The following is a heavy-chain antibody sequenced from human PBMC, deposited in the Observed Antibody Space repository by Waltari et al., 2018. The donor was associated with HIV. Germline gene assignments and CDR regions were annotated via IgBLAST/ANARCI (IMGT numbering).Heavy chain of an antibody. V-gene: IGHV1-69*12. Sequence: QVHLVQSGAEVKKPGSSVRVSCKASGGTFNSFAISWVRPAPGQGLEWMGRIIPIYVAAEYTQKFQVSVTVTAEESTSTTYMELSSLRCEDTAVYYCARDVDNNGVDVWGQGTTVIVSS. CDR2: IIPIYVAA. CDR3: ARDVDNNGVDV. CDR1: GGTFNSFA. J-gene: IGHJ6*02. D-gene: IGHD5-12*01.